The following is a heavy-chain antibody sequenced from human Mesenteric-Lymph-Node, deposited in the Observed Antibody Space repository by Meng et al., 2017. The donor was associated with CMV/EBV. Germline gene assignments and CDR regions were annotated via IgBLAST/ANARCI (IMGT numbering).Heavy chain of an antibody. J-gene: IGHJ6*02. V-gene: IGHV4-59*12. Sequence: SETLSLTCTVPGGSISYYYWSWIRQPPGKGLEWIGYIYYSGSTNYNPSLKSRVTISVDTSKNQFSLKLSSVTAADTAVYYCARGITIFGVVIISGIWDYGMDVWGQGTTVTVSS. D-gene: IGHD3-3*01. CDR3: ARGITIFGVVIISGIWDYGMDV. CDR2: IYYSGST. CDR1: GGSISYYY.